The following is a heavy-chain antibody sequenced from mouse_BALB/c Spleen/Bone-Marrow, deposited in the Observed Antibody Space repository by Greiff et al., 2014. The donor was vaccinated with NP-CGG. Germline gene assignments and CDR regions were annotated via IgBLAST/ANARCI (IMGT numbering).Heavy chain of an antibody. CDR2: INPNNDGT. J-gene: IGHJ4*01. D-gene: IGHD2-3*01. CDR1: GYTFTSYY. CDR3: ARAAYDPYAMDY. V-gene: IGHV1S81*02. Sequence: QVQLKHSGAELVKPGASVKLSCKASGYTFTSYYMYWVKQRPGQGLEWIGEINPNNDGTNFNEKFKSKATLTVDKSSSTAYMQLSSLTSEDSAVYYCARAAYDPYAMDYWGQGTSVTVSS.